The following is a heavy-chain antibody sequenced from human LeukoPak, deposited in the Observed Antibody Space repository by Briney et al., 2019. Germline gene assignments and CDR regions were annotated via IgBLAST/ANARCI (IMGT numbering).Heavy chain of an antibody. V-gene: IGHV3-73*01. CDR2: IRSKANSYAT. Sequence: PGGSLRLSCAASGLTFSGSAMHWVRQASGKGLEWVGRIRSKANSYATAYAASVKGGFTISRDDSKNTAYLQMNSLKTEDTAVYYCTSYDFWSGPPYYFDYWGQGTLVTVSS. CDR3: TSYDFWSGPPYYFDY. J-gene: IGHJ4*02. D-gene: IGHD3-3*01. CDR1: GLTFSGSA.